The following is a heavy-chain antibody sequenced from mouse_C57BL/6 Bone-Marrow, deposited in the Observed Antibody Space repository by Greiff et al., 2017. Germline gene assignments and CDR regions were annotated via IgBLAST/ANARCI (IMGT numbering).Heavy chain of an antibody. CDR2: IDPENGDT. V-gene: IGHV14-4*01. CDR3: TTYSNYVWFAY. D-gene: IGHD2-5*01. CDR1: GFNIKDDY. J-gene: IGHJ3*01. Sequence: EVQRVESGAELVRPGASVKLSCTASGFNIKDDYMHWVKQRPEQGLEWIGWIDPENGDTEYASKFQGKATITADTSSNTAYLQLSSLTSEDTAVYYCTTYSNYVWFAYWGQGTLVTVSA.